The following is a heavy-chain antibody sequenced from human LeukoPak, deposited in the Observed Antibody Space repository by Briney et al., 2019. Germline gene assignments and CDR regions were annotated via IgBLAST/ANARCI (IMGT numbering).Heavy chain of an antibody. Sequence: ASETLSLTCTVSGGSISSYYWSWIRQPAGKGLEWIGRIYTSGSTNYNPSLKSRVIMSADTSKNQFSLKLRSVTAADTALYYCARVGGPVPAALEDAFDLWGQGILVTVSS. D-gene: IGHD2-15*01. CDR1: GGSISSYY. V-gene: IGHV4-4*07. CDR3: ARVGGPVPAALEDAFDL. J-gene: IGHJ3*01. CDR2: IYTSGST.